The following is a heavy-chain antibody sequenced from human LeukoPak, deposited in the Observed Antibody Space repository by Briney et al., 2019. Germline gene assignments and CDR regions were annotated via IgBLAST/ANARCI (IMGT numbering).Heavy chain of an antibody. CDR3: ARASIEASGYY. D-gene: IGHD3-22*01. Sequence: ASVKVSSTTPGYTFTTYGITSGRHAPGQGLEWMGWISAYNGNTNYAQKLQGRVTMTTDTSTSTAYMELRSLRSDDTAVYYCARASIEASGYYWCQGTLVTVSS. CDR2: ISAYNGNT. J-gene: IGHJ4*02. V-gene: IGHV1-18*01. CDR1: GYTFTTYG.